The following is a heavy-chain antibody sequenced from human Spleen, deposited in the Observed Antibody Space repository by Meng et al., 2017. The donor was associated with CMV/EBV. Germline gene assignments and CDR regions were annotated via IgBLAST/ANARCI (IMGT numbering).Heavy chain of an antibody. V-gene: IGHV1-2*02. CDR1: GYTFAGYY. CDR3: ARTYDILKDGLDV. J-gene: IGHJ6*02. D-gene: IGHD3-9*01. CDR2: INPDSGGT. Sequence: ASVKVSCKASGYTFAGYYIHWVRQAPGQGLEWMGWINPDSGGTNYAQKCQGRVTMTRDTSITTAYMELRSLRSDDTAIYYCARTYDILKDGLDVWGPGTTVTVSS.